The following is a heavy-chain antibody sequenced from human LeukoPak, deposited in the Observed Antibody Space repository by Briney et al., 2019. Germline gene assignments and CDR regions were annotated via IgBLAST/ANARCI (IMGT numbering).Heavy chain of an antibody. J-gene: IGHJ4*02. CDR2: IYYSGST. V-gene: IGHV4-39*01. CDR3: ASRGYTYGPLD. D-gene: IGHD5-18*01. Sequence: SETLSLTCTVSGGSISSSNYYWGWIRQPPGKGLEWIGSIYYSGSTYYNASLKSRVTISVDTSKKQFSLTLTSVTAADTAVYYCASRGYTYGPLDWGQGTLVPVSS. CDR1: GGSISSSNYY.